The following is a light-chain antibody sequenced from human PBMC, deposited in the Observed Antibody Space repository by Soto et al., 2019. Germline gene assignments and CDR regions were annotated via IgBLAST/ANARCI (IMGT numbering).Light chain of an antibody. V-gene: IGKV4-1*01. CDR1: QSLLFSSNNKNY. CDR2: WAS. CDR3: QQYYSTPQT. Sequence: INCKSSQSLLFSSNNKNYLAWYQQKPGQPPKLLIYWASTRESGVPDRFSGSGSGTDFTLTITSLQAEDVAVYYCQQYYSTPQTFGQGTKVDIK. J-gene: IGKJ1*01.